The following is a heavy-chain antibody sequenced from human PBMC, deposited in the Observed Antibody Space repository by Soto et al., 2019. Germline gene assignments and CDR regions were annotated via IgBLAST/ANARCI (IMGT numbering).Heavy chain of an antibody. CDR2: ISGSGGST. CDR1: GFTFSSYA. D-gene: IGHD6-19*01. V-gene: IGHV3-23*01. CDR3: AKGIGSGWYC. Sequence: EVQLLESGGGLVQPGGSLRLSCAASGFTFSSYAMSWVRQAPGKGLEWVSAISGSGGSTYYADSVKGRFTISRDNSKNTRYMQMTSLRAEDTAVYYCAKGIGSGWYCGGQGTLVTVSS. J-gene: IGHJ4*02.